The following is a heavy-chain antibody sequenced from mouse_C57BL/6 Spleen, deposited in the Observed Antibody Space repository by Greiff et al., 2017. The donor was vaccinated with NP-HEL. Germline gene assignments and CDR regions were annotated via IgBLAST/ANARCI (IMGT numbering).Heavy chain of an antibody. V-gene: IGHV1-26*01. D-gene: IGHD2-3*01. CDR1: GYTFTDYY. Sequence: EVQLQQSGPELVKPGASVKISCKASGYTFTDYYMNWVKQSHGKSLEWIGDINPNNGGTSYNQKFKGKATSTVDKSSSTAYMELRSLTSEDSAVYYCARDGSRYFDVWGTGTTVTVSS. CDR2: INPNNGGT. J-gene: IGHJ1*03. CDR3: ARDGSRYFDV.